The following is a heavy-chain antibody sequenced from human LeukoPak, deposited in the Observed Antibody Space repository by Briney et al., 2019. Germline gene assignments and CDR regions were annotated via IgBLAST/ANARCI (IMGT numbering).Heavy chain of an antibody. V-gene: IGHV4-38-2*02. CDR3: VHYGSGPI. D-gene: IGHD3-10*01. Sequence: PSETLSLTCTVSGYSISSGYYWGWLRQPPGKGLEWIGSIYHSGSTYYNPSLKRRVTISVDTSKNQFSLKLSSVTAADTAVYYCVHYGSGPIWGQGTLVTVSS. J-gene: IGHJ4*02. CDR1: GYSISSGYY. CDR2: IYHSGST.